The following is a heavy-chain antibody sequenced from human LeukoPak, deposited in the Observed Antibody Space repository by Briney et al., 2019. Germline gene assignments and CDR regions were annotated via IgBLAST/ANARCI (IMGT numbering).Heavy chain of an antibody. CDR3: ARGLGYCSTTTCLLPFDY. CDR2: IYSGGST. J-gene: IGHJ4*02. Sequence: GGSLRLSCAVSGFTVSSNYMSWVRQAPGKGLEGVSVIYSGGSTYYADSVKGRFTISRDNSKNTLYLQMNSLRAEDTAVYYCARGLGYCSTTTCLLPFDYWGQGTLVTVSS. D-gene: IGHD2-2*01. V-gene: IGHV3-53*01. CDR1: GFTVSSNY.